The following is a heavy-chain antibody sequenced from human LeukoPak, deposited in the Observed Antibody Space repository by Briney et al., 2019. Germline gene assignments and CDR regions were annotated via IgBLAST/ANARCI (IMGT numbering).Heavy chain of an antibody. CDR1: GGSFSGYY. D-gene: IGHD3-22*01. Sequence: SETLSLTCAVYGGSFSGYYWSWIRQPPGKGLEWIGEINHSGSTNYNPSLKSRVTISVDTSKNQFSLKLSSVTAADTAVYYCAGGSPPPVSYYGSSGFYRLNWFDPWGQGTLVTVSS. CDR3: AGGSPPPVSYYGSSGFYRLNWFDP. CDR2: INHSGST. J-gene: IGHJ5*02. V-gene: IGHV4-34*01.